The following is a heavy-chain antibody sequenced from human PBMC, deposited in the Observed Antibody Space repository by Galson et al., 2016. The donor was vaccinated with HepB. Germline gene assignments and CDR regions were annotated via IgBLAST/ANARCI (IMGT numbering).Heavy chain of an antibody. CDR2: VYGRGST. CDR1: GGAISGYY. V-gene: IGHV4-59*13. D-gene: IGHD2-21*02. J-gene: IGHJ4*02. CDR3: ARGARPLTAGMHRRGHLDC. Sequence: SETLSLTCTVSGGAISGYYWSWIRQPPGKGLEWIGYVYGRGSTEYNPSLQSRVTMSLDTSKNQFSLKLTSLTAADTAVYYCARGARPLTAGMHRRGHLDCWGQGALATVSS.